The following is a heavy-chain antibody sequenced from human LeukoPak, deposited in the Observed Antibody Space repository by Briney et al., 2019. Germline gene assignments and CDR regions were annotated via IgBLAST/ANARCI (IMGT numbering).Heavy chain of an antibody. J-gene: IGHJ3*02. Sequence: ASVKVSCKASGYTFTGYYMHWVRQAPGQGLEWMGWINPNSGGTNYAQKFQGRVTMTRDTSISTAYMELSRLRSDDTAVYYCARDNYDILTGYWGLDAFDIWGQGTMVTVSS. V-gene: IGHV1-2*02. CDR2: INPNSGGT. D-gene: IGHD3-9*01. CDR3: ARDNYDILTGYWGLDAFDI. CDR1: GYTFTGYY.